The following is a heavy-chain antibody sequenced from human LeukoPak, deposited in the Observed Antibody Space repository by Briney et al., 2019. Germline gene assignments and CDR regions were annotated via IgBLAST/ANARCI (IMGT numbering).Heavy chain of an antibody. J-gene: IGHJ4*02. CDR2: INPNTGAT. D-gene: IGHD2-15*01. V-gene: IGHV1-2*02. Sequence: GVSVKVSCKASGYTFTGYYMFWVRQAPGQGLEWMGWINPNTGATKYAQNFQGRVTLTRDTSIRTTFMELSSLRSDDTAFYYCARDERFCNGDNHYPDLGYWGQGTLVTVSS. CDR1: GYTFTGYY. CDR3: ARDERFCNGDNHYPDLGY.